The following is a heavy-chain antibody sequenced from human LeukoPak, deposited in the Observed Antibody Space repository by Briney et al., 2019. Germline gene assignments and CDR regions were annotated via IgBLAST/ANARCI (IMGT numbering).Heavy chain of an antibody. Sequence: SETLSLTCTVSGGSISSYYWSWIRQPPGKGLEWIGYIYYSGSTNYNPSLKSRVTISVDTSKNQFSLKLSSVTAADTAVYYCASSSEQQLGIDYWGQGTLVTVSS. CDR3: ASSSEQQLGIDY. V-gene: IGHV4-59*01. CDR1: GGSISSYY. D-gene: IGHD6-13*01. CDR2: IYYSGST. J-gene: IGHJ4*02.